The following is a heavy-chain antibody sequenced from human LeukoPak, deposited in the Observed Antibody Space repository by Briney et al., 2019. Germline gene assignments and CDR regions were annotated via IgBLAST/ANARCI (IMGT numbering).Heavy chain of an antibody. CDR3: ARDVGARLPGY. CDR1: GGSLCSNNW. J-gene: IGHJ4*02. D-gene: IGHD1-26*01. CDR2: IYHSVNS. V-gene: IGHV4-4*02. Sequence: SGTLSLTSAVSGGSLCSNNWWSWVRQSPGKGLEWIGEIYHSVNSNYNPSPKSPVTISVETTRNQCSLKLSSVTAPDTGWYYCARDVGARLPGYWGEGILVTVSS.